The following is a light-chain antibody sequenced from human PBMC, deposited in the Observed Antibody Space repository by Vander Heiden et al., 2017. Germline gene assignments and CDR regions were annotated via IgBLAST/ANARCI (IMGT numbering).Light chain of an antibody. CDR3: QTWGTGIRV. V-gene: IGLV4-69*01. J-gene: IGLJ3*02. CDR1: SGHCSYA. Sequence: QLVLTQSPSASASLGASVKLTCTLSSGHCSYAIAWHQQQPEKGPRYLMKLNSDGSHSKGDGIPDRFSDSSSGAERYLTISSLQSEDEADYYCQTWGTGIRVFGGGTKLTVL. CDR2: LNSDGSH.